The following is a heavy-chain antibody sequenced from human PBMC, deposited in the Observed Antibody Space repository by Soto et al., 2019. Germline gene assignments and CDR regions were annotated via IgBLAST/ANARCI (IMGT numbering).Heavy chain of an antibody. CDR1: GGSFSGYY. D-gene: IGHD6-13*01. Sequence: QVQLQQWGAGLLKPSETLSLTCAVYGGSFSGYYWSWIRQPPGKGLEWIGEINHSGSTNYNPSLKSRVTISVDTSKNQFSLKLSSVTAADTAVYYCARRYSRSWLWNWFDPWGQGTLVTVSS. CDR3: ARRYSRSWLWNWFDP. V-gene: IGHV4-34*01. J-gene: IGHJ5*02. CDR2: INHSGST.